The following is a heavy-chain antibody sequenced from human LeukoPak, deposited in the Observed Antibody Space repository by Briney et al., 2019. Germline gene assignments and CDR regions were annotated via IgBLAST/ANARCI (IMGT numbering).Heavy chain of an antibody. V-gene: IGHV4-38-2*01. J-gene: IGHJ5*02. CDR2: IYHSGST. D-gene: IGHD3-3*01. Sequence: KPSETLSLTCAVSGYSISSGYYWGWIRQPPGKGPEWIGSIYHSGSTYYNPSLKSRVTISVDTSKNQFSLKLSSVTAADTAVYYCARHAFGVVINNWFDPWGQGTLVTVSS. CDR3: ARHAFGVVINNWFDP. CDR1: GYSISSGYY.